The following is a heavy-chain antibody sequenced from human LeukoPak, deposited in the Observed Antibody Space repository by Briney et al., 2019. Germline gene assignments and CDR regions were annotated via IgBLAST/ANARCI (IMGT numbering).Heavy chain of an antibody. CDR1: GFTFSSYA. D-gene: IGHD3-10*01. CDR3: AKDLKGYYGSGSYPH. Sequence: GGSLRLSCAASGFTFSSYAMSWVRQAPGKGLEWVSAISGSGGSTFYTDSVKGRFTISRDYSKNTLYLQMNSLRAEDTAVYYCAKDLKGYYGSGSYPHWGQGTLVTVSS. V-gene: IGHV3-23*01. CDR2: ISGSGGST. J-gene: IGHJ4*02.